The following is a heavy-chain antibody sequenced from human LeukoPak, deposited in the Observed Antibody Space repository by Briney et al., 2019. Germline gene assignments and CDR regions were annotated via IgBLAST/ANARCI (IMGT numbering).Heavy chain of an antibody. V-gene: IGHV4-4*07. D-gene: IGHD6-13*01. CDR2: IYTSGST. CDR3: ARYAGYSSSWYDY. Sequence: SETLSLTCTVSGGSISRYYRSWIPHPAGKGLEWIGRIYTSGSTNYTPSLKSRVTMSVDTSKNQFSLKLSSVTAADTAVYYCARYAGYSSSWYDYWGQGTLVTVSS. CDR1: GGSISRYY. J-gene: IGHJ4*02.